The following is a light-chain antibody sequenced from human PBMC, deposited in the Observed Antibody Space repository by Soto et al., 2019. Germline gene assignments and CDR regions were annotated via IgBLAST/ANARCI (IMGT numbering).Light chain of an antibody. CDR2: GAS. CDR3: QQYNKWPRT. J-gene: IGKJ1*01. CDR1: QSVSSN. V-gene: IGKV3-15*01. Sequence: VLMTQSPATLSVSPGERATLSCRASQSVSSNLAWYQQKPGQAPRLLIYGASTRATGIPARFSGSGSGTEFTLTISSLQSEDFAVYYCQQYNKWPRTFGQGTKVDIK.